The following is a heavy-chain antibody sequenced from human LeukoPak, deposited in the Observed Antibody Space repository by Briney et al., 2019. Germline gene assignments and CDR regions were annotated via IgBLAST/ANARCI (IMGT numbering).Heavy chain of an antibody. V-gene: IGHV3-30*18. D-gene: IGHD3-22*01. CDR3: AKDHPFHYDSSGYYFDY. Sequence: GSLRLSCAASGFTFSSYGMHWVRQAPGKGLEWVAVISYVGSNKYYADSVKGRFTISRDNSKNTLYLQMNSLRAEDTAVYYCAKDHPFHYDSSGYYFDYWGQGTLVTVSS. J-gene: IGHJ4*02. CDR1: GFTFSSYG. CDR2: ISYVGSNK.